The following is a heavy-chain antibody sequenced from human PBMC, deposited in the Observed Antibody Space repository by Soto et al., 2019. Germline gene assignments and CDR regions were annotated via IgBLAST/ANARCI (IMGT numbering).Heavy chain of an antibody. CDR3: AREGPPIRAHNPPEYFQH. CDR1: GDSISTRSNY. CDR2: IYYTGGT. J-gene: IGHJ1*01. Sequence: QLQLRESGPGLVKPSETLSLTCTVSGDSISTRSNYWAWIRQPPGKGLEWIGSIYYTGGTYYNPSLKSRHTLFLDTSKNQFSRTLNSVTAADTAVYYCAREGPPIRAHNPPEYFQHWGQGTPVTVSS. V-gene: IGHV4-39*02.